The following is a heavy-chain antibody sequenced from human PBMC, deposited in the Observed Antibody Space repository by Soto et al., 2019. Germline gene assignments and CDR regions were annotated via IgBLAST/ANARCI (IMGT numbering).Heavy chain of an antibody. CDR1: GGSISSGDYY. CDR3: ARWTESRDYGMDV. Sequence: SETLSLTCTVSGGSISSGDYYWSWIRQPPEKGLEWIGYIYYSGGTYYNPSLKSRVTISVDTSKNQFSLKLSSVTAADTAVYYCARWTESRDYGMDVWGQGTTVTVSS. CDR2: IYYSGGT. J-gene: IGHJ6*02. V-gene: IGHV4-30-4*01.